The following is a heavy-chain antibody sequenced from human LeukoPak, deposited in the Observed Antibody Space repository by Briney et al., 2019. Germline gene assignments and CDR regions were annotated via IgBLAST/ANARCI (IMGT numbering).Heavy chain of an antibody. Sequence: PGGSLRLSCAASGFTFSSYGMHWVRQAPGKGLEWVAVIWYDGSNKYYADSVKGRFTISRDNSKNTLYLQMNSLRAEDTAVYYCARAGLAKQQLCMGDYWGQGTLVTVSS. V-gene: IGHV3-33*01. J-gene: IGHJ4*02. CDR3: ARAGLAKQQLCMGDY. D-gene: IGHD6-13*01. CDR1: GFTFSSYG. CDR2: IWYDGSNK.